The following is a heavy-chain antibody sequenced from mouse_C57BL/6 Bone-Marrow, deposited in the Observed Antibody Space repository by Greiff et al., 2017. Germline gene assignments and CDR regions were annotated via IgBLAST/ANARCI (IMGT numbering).Heavy chain of an antibody. Sequence: QVQLQESGAELVKPGASVKLSCKASGYTFTEYTIHWVKQRSGQGLEWIGWFYPGSGSIKYNEKFKAKVTLTADKSSSTVYLELSRLTSEDSAVYYCARDEEGYYTYWGQGTMVTVSA. CDR2: FYPGSGSI. CDR3: ARDEEGYYTY. J-gene: IGHJ3*01. CDR1: GYTFTEYT. D-gene: IGHD2-3*01. V-gene: IGHV1-62-2*01.